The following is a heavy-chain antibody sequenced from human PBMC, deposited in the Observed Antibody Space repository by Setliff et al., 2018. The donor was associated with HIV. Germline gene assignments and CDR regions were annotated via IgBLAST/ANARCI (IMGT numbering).Heavy chain of an antibody. CDR3: ARAFCSSASCYGGGDAFDI. CDR2: IYYSGNT. D-gene: IGHD2-2*01. J-gene: IGHJ3*02. Sequence: SETLSLTCTVSGGSISSGGYYWSWIRQHPGRGLEWIGYIYYSGNTYYNPSPKSRLTVSVDTSKNHFSLKLSSVTAADTAVYYCARAFCSSASCYGGGDAFDIWGQGTMVTVSS. CDR1: GGSISSGGYY. V-gene: IGHV4-31*03.